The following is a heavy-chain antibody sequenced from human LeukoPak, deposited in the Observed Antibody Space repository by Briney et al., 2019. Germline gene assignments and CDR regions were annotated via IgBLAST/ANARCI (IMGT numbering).Heavy chain of an antibody. V-gene: IGHV1-46*01. J-gene: IGHJ4*02. D-gene: IGHD3-10*01. CDR2: INPSGGST. CDR3: ARTSGWFGNFFY. CDR1: GYTFTSYY. Sequence: GASVKVSCKASGYTFTSYYLHWVRQAPGQGLEYMGIINPSGGSTNYAQKFQGRVTMTGDMSTSTVYMELSSLRSEDTAMYYCARTSGWFGNFFYWGQGTLVTVSS.